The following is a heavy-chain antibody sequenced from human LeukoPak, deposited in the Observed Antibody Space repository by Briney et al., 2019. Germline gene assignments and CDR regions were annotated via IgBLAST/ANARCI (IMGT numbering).Heavy chain of an antibody. CDR3: AKDGGSRDFDY. CDR1: GFTFSNYA. CDR2: ISGSGGST. Sequence: GGSLRLSCAASGFTFSNYAMSWVRQAPGKGLGWVSTISGSGGSTFYADSVKGRFTISRDNSKNTVYLHMNSLRAEDTALYYCAKDGGSRDFDYWGQGTLVTVSS. J-gene: IGHJ4*02. V-gene: IGHV3-23*01. D-gene: IGHD4-23*01.